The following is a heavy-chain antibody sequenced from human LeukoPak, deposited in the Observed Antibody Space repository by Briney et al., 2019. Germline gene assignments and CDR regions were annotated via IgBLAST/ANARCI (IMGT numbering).Heavy chain of an antibody. CDR3: ATDFHDDYVWGN. CDR1: GGSISSSSYY. J-gene: IGHJ4*02. CDR2: IYYSGST. Sequence: PSETLSLTCTVSGGSISSSSYYWGWIRQPPGKGLEWIGSIYYSGSTYYNPSLKSRVTISVDTSKNQFSLKLSSVTAADTAVYYCATDFHDDYVWGNWGQGTLVTVSS. V-gene: IGHV4-39*01. D-gene: IGHD3-16*01.